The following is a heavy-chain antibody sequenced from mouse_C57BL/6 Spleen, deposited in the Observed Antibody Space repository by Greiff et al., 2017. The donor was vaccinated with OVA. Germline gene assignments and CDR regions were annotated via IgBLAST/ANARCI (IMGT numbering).Heavy chain of an antibody. CDR1: GYTFTDYY. V-gene: IGHV1-26*01. J-gene: IGHJ4*01. CDR2: INPNNGGT. Sequence: VQLQQSGPELVKPVASVKISCKASGYTFTDYYMNWVKQSHGKSLEWIGDINPNNGGTSYNQKFKGKATLTVDKSSSTAYMELRSLTSEDSAVYYCAGGYWAMDYWGQGTSVTVSS. CDR3: AGGYWAMDY.